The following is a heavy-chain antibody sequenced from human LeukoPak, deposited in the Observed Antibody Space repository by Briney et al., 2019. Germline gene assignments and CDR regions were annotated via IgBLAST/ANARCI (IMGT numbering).Heavy chain of an antibody. J-gene: IGHJ4*02. Sequence: SETLSLTCTVSGGSISSYYWSWIRQPAGKGLEWIGRIYTSGSTNYNPSLKSRVTISGDTSKNQFSLKLSSVTAADTAVYYCARVGWYGGLTEFDYWGQGTLVTVSS. V-gene: IGHV4-4*07. CDR1: GGSISSYY. CDR2: IYTSGST. D-gene: IGHD3-10*01. CDR3: ARVGWYGGLTEFDY.